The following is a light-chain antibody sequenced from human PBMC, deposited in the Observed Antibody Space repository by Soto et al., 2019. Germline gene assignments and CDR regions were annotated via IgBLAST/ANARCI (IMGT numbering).Light chain of an antibody. J-gene: IGLJ1*01. CDR3: CSYVGSSTCEGDV. V-gene: IGLV2-23*02. CDR2: EVS. CDR1: SSDVGSYNL. Sequence: QSALTQPASVSGSPGPSITISCTGTSSDVGSYNLVSWYQQHPGKAPKLMIYEVSKRPSGVSNRFSGSKSGNTASLTISGLQAEDEADYYCCSYVGSSTCEGDVFGTGTKLTAL.